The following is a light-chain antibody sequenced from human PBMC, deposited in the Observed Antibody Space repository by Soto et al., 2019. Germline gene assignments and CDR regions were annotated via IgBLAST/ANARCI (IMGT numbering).Light chain of an antibody. CDR1: QGIITW. Sequence: DIQMTQSPSTLSASVGDRVTITCRASQGIITWLAWYQQKPGKAPKLLIYQASTLKSGVPSRFSGSGSGTDFTLTISSLQPDDFATYYCQDYSSTSGLTFGGGAKVEIK. V-gene: IGKV1-5*03. CDR2: QAS. J-gene: IGKJ4*01. CDR3: QDYSSTSGLT.